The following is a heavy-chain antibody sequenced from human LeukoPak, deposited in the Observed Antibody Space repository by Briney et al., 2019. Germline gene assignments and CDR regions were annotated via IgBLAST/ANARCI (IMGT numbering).Heavy chain of an antibody. V-gene: IGHV1-46*04. CDR2: INPSGSST. CDR1: GYSFTSLY. D-gene: IGHD1-26*01. CDR3: ARDVAVGDVTGSFAP. J-gene: IGHJ1*01. Sequence: AGSVRLSCAASGYSFTSLYMHWVRQAPGQGLEWLWLINPSGSSTLYAQTLQGRVTMSRDMSTTTHYMELSSLRAEDTAVYYCARDVAVGDVTGSFAPGGEGTLLTLPS.